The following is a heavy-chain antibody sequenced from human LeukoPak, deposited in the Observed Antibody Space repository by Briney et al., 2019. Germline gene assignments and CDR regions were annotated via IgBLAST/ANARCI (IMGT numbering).Heavy chain of an antibody. V-gene: IGHV1-2*02. D-gene: IGHD6-19*01. CDR1: GYSFTDYY. J-gene: IGHJ4*02. CDR2: INPNHGGT. Sequence: ASVKVSCKASGYSFTDYYINWVRQAPGQGLEWMGWINPNHGGTHYAQKFQGRVTMTRDTSITTAYMELSSLRSEDTAVYYCARDSSSGWYYFDYWGQGTLVTVSS. CDR3: ARDSSSGWYYFDY.